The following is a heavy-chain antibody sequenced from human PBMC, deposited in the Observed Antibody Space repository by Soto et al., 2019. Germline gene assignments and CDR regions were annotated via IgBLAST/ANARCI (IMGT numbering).Heavy chain of an antibody. V-gene: IGHV4-59*01. Sequence: SETLSLTCTVSGDSISSYYWTWIRQPPGKGLEYIGYIYYSGRTYYNPSLKSRVTISVDTSKNQFSLKLSSVTAADTAVYYCARVGGVAARTFDYWGQGTLVTVSS. CDR1: GDSISSYY. CDR3: ARVGGVAARTFDY. D-gene: IGHD6-6*01. J-gene: IGHJ4*02. CDR2: IYYSGRT.